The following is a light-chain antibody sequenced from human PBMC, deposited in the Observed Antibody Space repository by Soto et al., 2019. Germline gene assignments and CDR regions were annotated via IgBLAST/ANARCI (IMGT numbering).Light chain of an antibody. V-gene: IGLV2-11*01. Sequence: QSVLTQPRSVSGSPGQSVTISCTGTSSDVGAYNYVSWYQQHPGKAPTLMIYDVSKRPSGVPDRFSGSKSGNTASLTISGLQAEDEADYYCCSCADSYTRLFGTGTKLTVL. J-gene: IGLJ1*01. CDR1: SSDVGAYNY. CDR3: CSCADSYTRL. CDR2: DVS.